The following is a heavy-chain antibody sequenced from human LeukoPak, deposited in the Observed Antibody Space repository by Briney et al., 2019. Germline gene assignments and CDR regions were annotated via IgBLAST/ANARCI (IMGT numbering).Heavy chain of an antibody. V-gene: IGHV2-70*11. J-gene: IGHJ4*02. D-gene: IGHD3-9*01. Sequence: QTLSLTCTFSGFSLSTSGMCVSWIRQPPGKALEWLARIDWDDDKYYSTSLKTRLTISKDTSKNQVVLTMTNMDPVDTATYYCARIGDYDILTGYYSFDYWGQGTPVTVSS. CDR1: GFSLSTSGMC. CDR2: IDWDDDK. CDR3: ARIGDYDILTGYYSFDY.